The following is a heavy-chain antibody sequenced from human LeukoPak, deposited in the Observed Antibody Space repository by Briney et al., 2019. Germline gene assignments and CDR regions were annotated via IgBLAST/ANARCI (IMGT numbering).Heavy chain of an antibody. Sequence: GGSLRLSCAASGFTFDDYAMHWVRQAPGKGLEWVSGISWNSGSIGYADSVKGRFTISRDNAKNSLYLQMNSLRAEDTALYYCAKDIRYCSGGSCYLDYWGQGTLVTVSS. CDR1: GFTFDDYA. D-gene: IGHD2-15*01. V-gene: IGHV3-9*01. J-gene: IGHJ4*02. CDR3: AKDIRYCSGGSCYLDY. CDR2: ISWNSGSI.